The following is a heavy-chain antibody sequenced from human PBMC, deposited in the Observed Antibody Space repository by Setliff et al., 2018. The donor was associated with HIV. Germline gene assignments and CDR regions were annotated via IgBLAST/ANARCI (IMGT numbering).Heavy chain of an antibody. CDR1: GGSIRTGAYY. Sequence: LSLTCTVSGGSIRTGAYYWGWIRQPPGKGLEWIGSIYYDGRTFYKPSLKSRLTISVYTSKNQFSLSLNSVTAADTAVYFCARGGAVSADFDSWGQGTLVTVSS. D-gene: IGHD3-16*01. J-gene: IGHJ5*01. V-gene: IGHV4-39*07. CDR3: ARGGAVSADFDS. CDR2: IYYDGRT.